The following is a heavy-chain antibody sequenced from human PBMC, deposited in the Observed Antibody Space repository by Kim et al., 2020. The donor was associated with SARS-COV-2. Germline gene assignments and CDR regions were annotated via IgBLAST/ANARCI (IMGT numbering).Heavy chain of an antibody. CDR3: ARDLEQQLPSGWFDP. Sequence: ASVKVSCKASGYTFTSYYMHWVRQAPGQGLEWMGIINPSGGSTSYAQKFQGRVTMTRDTSTSTVYMELSSLRSEDTAVYYCARDLEQQLPSGWFDPWGQGTLVTVSS. J-gene: IGHJ5*02. CDR1: GYTFTSYY. D-gene: IGHD6-13*01. CDR2: INPSGGST. V-gene: IGHV1-46*01.